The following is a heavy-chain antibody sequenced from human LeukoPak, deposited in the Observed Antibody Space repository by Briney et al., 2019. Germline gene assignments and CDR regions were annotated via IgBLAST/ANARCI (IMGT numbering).Heavy chain of an antibody. J-gene: IGHJ4*02. CDR3: ARGDDYGDYVPFDY. V-gene: IGHV4-61*01. D-gene: IGHD4-17*01. CDR1: GASVRSDSHY. CDR2: IYYSGST. Sequence: PSETLSLTCSVSGASVRSDSHYWSWIRQPPGKGLEWIGYIYYSGSTNYNPSLKSRVTISVDTSKNQFSLKLSSVTAADTAVYYCARGDDYGDYVPFDYWGQGTLVTVSS.